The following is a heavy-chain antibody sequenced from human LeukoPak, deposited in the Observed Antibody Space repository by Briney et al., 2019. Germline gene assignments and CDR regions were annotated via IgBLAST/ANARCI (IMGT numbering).Heavy chain of an antibody. D-gene: IGHD3-3*01. Sequence: PSETLSLTCTVSGGSISSYYWSWIRQPAGKGLEWIGRIYTSGSTNYNPSPKSRVTMSVDTSKNQFSLKLSSVTAADTAVYYCARDNQEYDFWSGYSYYYYYGMDVWGQGTTVTVSS. CDR3: ARDNQEYDFWSGYSYYYYYGMDV. CDR1: GGSISSYY. J-gene: IGHJ6*02. CDR2: IYTSGST. V-gene: IGHV4-4*07.